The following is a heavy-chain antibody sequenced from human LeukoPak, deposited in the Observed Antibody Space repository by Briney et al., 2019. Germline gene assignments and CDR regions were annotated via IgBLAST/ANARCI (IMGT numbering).Heavy chain of an antibody. Sequence: GGSLRLSCAASGFTFDDYGMSWVRHAPGKGLEWVSGINWNGGSTGYANSVKGRFTISRDNAKNSLYLQMNSLRAEDTALYYCARDRRRAISSAFDIWGQGTMVTVSS. CDR1: GFTFDDYG. D-gene: IGHD5-24*01. V-gene: IGHV3-20*04. CDR3: ARDRRRAISSAFDI. CDR2: INWNGGST. J-gene: IGHJ3*02.